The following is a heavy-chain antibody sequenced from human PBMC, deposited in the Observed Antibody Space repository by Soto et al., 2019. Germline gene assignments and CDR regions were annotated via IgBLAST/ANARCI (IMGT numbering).Heavy chain of an antibody. D-gene: IGHD2-2*02. Sequence: QPGWSLRMCCEASGFPFSSFGLHWFRQAPGKGLEWLAIIWNDGSNEYYADSVKGRFTISRDNSKNTVYLQVSKLRAEDTAVYFFVCYKTDSVGYSYSCGQGASLTVSA. J-gene: IGHJ4*02. CDR3: VCYKTDSVGYSYS. CDR1: GFPFSSFG. V-gene: IGHV3-33*01. CDR2: IWNDGSNE.